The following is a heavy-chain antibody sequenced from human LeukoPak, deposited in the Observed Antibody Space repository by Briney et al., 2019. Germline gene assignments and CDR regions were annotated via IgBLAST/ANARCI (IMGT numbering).Heavy chain of an antibody. D-gene: IGHD7-27*01. CDR2: ISYDGSNK. CDR3: ARGMGTESTHHFDY. J-gene: IGHJ4*01. V-gene: IGHV3-30*14. CDR1: GFTFSSYA. Sequence: GRSLRLSCAASGFTFSSYAMHWVRQAPGKGLEWVAVISYDGSNKYYADSVKGRFTISRENAKNSLYLQMNSLRAGDTAVYYCARGMGTESTHHFDYWGQGTLVTVSS.